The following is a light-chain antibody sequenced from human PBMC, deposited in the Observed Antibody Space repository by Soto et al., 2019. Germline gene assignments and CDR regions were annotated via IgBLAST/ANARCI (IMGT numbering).Light chain of an antibody. CDR3: QQRTIWPT. J-gene: IGKJ2*01. CDR2: DAS. Sequence: EIVLTQSPATLSLSPGERATLSCRASQSVSNYLVWYQQKLGQAPRLLIYDASNRATGIPARFSGSGSGTDFTLTITSLEPEDFAVYYCQQRTIWPTFGQGTKVEIK. V-gene: IGKV3-11*01. CDR1: QSVSNY.